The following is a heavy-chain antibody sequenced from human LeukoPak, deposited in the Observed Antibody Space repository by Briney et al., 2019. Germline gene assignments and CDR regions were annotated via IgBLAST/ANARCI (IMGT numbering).Heavy chain of an antibody. Sequence: GGSLRLSCAASGFTFSSYSMNWVRQAPGKGLEWVSSISSSSSYIYYADSVKGRFTISRDNAKKSLYLQMNSLRDEDTAVYYCAPLFIVTPIIDYWGHGTLVTVSS. CDR1: GFTFSSYS. V-gene: IGHV3-21*01. D-gene: IGHD5-12*01. CDR2: ISSSSSYI. J-gene: IGHJ4*01. CDR3: APLFIVTPIIDY.